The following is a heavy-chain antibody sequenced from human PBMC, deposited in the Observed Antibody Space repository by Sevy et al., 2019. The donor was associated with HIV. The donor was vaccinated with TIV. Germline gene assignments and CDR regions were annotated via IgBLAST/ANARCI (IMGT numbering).Heavy chain of an antibody. J-gene: IGHJ4*02. D-gene: IGHD3-22*01. V-gene: IGHV4-34*01. CDR2: INHSGST. CDR1: GGSFSGYY. Sequence: SETLSLTCAVYGGSFSGYYWSWIRQPPGKGLEWIGEINHSGSTNYNPSLKSRVTISVDTSKNQFSLKLSSVTAADTAVYYCARGGHYYDSSGFDYWGQGTLVTVSS. CDR3: ARGGHYYDSSGFDY.